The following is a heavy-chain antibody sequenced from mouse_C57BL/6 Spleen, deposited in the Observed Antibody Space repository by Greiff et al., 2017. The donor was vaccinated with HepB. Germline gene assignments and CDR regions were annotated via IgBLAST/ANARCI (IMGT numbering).Heavy chain of an antibody. CDR3: ARYRGDYDDGGYYAMDY. D-gene: IGHD2-4*01. J-gene: IGHJ4*01. CDR2: IDPNSGGT. CDR1: GYTFTSYW. V-gene: IGHV1-72*01. Sequence: QVQLKQSGAELVKPGASVKLSCKASGYTFTSYWMHWVKQRPGRGLEWIGRIDPNSGGTKYNEKFKSKATLTVDKPSSTAYMQLSSLTSEDSAVYYCARYRGDYDDGGYYAMDYWGQGTSVTVSS.